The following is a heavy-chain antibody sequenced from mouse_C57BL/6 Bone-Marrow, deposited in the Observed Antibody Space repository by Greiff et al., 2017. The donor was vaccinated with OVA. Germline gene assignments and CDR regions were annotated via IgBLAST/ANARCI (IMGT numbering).Heavy chain of an antibody. J-gene: IGHJ3*01. D-gene: IGHD1-1*01. CDR3: ARVDQDYAWFAY. V-gene: IGHV1-81*01. CDR2: IYPRSGNT. CDR1: GYTFTSYG. Sequence: VKLQESGAELARPGASVKLSCKASGYTFTSYGISWVKQRPGQGLEWIGEIYPRSGNTYYNEKFKGKATLTADKSSSTAYMELRSLTSEDSAVYFCARVDQDYAWFAYWGQGTLVTVSA.